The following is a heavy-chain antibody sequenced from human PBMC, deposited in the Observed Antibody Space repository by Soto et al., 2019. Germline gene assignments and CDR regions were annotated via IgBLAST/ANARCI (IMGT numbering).Heavy chain of an antibody. CDR1: GFTFSNYL. Sequence: PGGSLILSCAAAGFTFSNYLMTWVRQAPGKGLEWVANIKQDGSEKYFVDSVKGRSTISRDNAKNSVYLHMDSLRVEDTAVYYCARVEGGYYGSGSYGFDYWGQGSLVTVSS. D-gene: IGHD3-10*01. CDR3: ARVEGGYYGSGSYGFDY. V-gene: IGHV3-7*01. J-gene: IGHJ4*02. CDR2: IKQDGSEK.